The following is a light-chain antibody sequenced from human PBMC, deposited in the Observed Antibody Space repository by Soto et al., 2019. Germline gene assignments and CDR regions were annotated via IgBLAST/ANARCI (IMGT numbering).Light chain of an antibody. CDR1: QSISDN. V-gene: IGKV1-39*01. CDR3: QQNYTNPQT. J-gene: IGKJ2*01. Sequence: DIQMTQSPSSLSASVGDRVTITCRSSQSISDNLNWYQQKVVKAPKLLIYAASTLQSGIPSRFSGSGSGTDFTLTINSLQPEDFATYYCQQNYTNPQTFGQGTKLEIK. CDR2: AAS.